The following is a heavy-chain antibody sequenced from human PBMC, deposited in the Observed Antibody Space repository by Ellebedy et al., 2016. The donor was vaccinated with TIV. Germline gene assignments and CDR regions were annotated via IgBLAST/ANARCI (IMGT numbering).Heavy chain of an antibody. D-gene: IGHD1-26*01. CDR3: ARYIQYTGSYYDYFDY. CDR2: IKHDGRET. J-gene: IGHJ4*02. CDR1: GFTFGIYW. V-gene: IGHV3-7*01. Sequence: GGSLRLSXATSGFTFGIYWMTWVRQAPGQGLEWVANIKHDGRETYYVDSVEGRFTISRDDAKNSLYLQMTSLRAEDTAVYYCARYIQYTGSYYDYFDYWGQGTLVTVSS.